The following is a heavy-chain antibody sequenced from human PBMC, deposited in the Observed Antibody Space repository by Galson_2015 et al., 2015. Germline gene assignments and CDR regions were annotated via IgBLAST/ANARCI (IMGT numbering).Heavy chain of an antibody. CDR2: ISYDGSNK. D-gene: IGHD2-2*01. CDR3: ARATTGGCSSTSCPPDY. Sequence: SLRLSCAAPGFTFSSYAMHWVRQAPGKGLEWVAVISYDGSNKYYADSVKGRFTISRDNSKNTLYLQMNSLRAEDTAVYYCARATTGGCSSTSCPPDYWGQGTLVTVSP. V-gene: IGHV3-30-3*01. CDR1: GFTFSSYA. J-gene: IGHJ4*02.